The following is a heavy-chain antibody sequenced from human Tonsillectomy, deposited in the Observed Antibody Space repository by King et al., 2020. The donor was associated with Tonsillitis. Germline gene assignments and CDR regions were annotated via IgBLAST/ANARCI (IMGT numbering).Heavy chain of an antibody. CDR1: GFTFSNYW. Sequence: VQLVESGGGLVQPGGSLRLSCVASGFTFSNYWMSWVRQAPGKGLEWVANIKQDGSEKYYVDSVKGRFTISRDNAKNSLYLQMNSLRVEDTAVYYCARASVPTYYYGLETLIAFFLDYWGQGALVTVSS. J-gene: IGHJ4*02. CDR3: ARASVPTYYYGLETLIAFFLDY. V-gene: IGHV3-7*01. CDR2: IKQDGSEK. D-gene: IGHD3-10*01.